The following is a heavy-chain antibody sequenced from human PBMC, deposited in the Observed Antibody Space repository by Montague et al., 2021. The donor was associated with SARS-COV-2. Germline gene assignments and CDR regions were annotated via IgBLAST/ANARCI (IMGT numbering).Heavy chain of an antibody. J-gene: IGHJ4*02. CDR1: CGAIGGGH. D-gene: IGHD6-6*01. V-gene: IGHV4-34*01. CDR3: ARGNVGVAARLRYYFDQ. Sequence: SETLSLTCPVYCGAIGGGHWGGVRKRTGKGLGYIRIVNHIFHTNYNMSLKIRVPMSVDTSKSQFSLKVRSVTAADTAVYYCARGNVGVAARLRYYFDQWGQGTMVTVSS. CDR2: VNHIFHT.